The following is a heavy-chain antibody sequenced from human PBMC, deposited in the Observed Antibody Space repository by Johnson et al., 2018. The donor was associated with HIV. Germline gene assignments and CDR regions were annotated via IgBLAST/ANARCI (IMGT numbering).Heavy chain of an antibody. CDR1: GFTFSSYA. V-gene: IGHV3-64*01. J-gene: IGHJ3*02. CDR3: ARRAHDAFDI. Sequence: VQLVESGGGLVQPGGSLRLSCAASGFTFSSYAMHWVRQAPGKGLEYVSAISSDGGSSYSANSVKGRFTISRDNSKNTLFLQMGSLRAEDMAVYYCARRAHDAFDIWGQGTM. CDR2: ISSDGGSS.